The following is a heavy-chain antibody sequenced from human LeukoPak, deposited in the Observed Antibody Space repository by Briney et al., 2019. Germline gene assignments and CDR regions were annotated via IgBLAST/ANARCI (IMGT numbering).Heavy chain of an antibody. CDR3: GRLRGPAAPRSFAS. J-gene: IGHJ4*02. V-gene: IGHV3-21*01. CDR1: GFTFSSYS. D-gene: IGHD3-16*01. CDR2: ISSSSSYI. Sequence: SGGSLRLSCAASGFTFSSYSMNWVRQAPGKGLEWVSSISSSSSYIYYADSVKGRFTISRDNAKNSLYLQMNSLRAEDTAVYYCGRLRGPAAPRSFASWGQGTLVTVS.